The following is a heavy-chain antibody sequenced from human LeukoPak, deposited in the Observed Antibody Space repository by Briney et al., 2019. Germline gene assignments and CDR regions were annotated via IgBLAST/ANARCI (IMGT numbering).Heavy chain of an antibody. CDR1: GGSISTFY. D-gene: IGHD1-26*01. CDR3: AREIDGRLDY. J-gene: IGHJ4*02. V-gene: IGHV4-59*01. Sequence: NPSETLSLTCAVSGGSISTFYWNWIRQSPGKGLEWIGYNYYSGTTNYNPSLKGRVTISADTSKNQFSLRLTHVTAADTAVYYCAREIDGRLDYWGQGALVTVSS. CDR2: NYYSGTT.